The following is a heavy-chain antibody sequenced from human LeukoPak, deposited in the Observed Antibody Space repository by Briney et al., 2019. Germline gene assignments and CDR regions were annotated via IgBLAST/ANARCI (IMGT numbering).Heavy chain of an antibody. D-gene: IGHD3-16*01. CDR3: ASLGAFDI. CDR2: IHNSGST. V-gene: IGHV4-61*01. Sequence: PSETLSLTCKVSGGSVSSDSYYWSWIRQPPGQGLEWIGYIHNSGSTKYNASLKSRLTISVDTSKNQFSLKLSSVTAADTAVYYCASLGAFDIWGQGTMVTVSS. J-gene: IGHJ3*02. CDR1: GGSVSSDSYY.